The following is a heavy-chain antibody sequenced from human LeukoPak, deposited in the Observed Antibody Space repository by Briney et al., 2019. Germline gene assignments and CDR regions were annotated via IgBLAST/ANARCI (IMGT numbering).Heavy chain of an antibody. CDR1: GFTFSSYA. J-gene: IGHJ4*02. CDR3: AKDQLRYFDWSAPCYFDY. Sequence: PGGSPSLSCAVSGFTFSSYAMSWVRQGPGKGLEWVSAISGSGGSTYYADSVKGRFTISRDNSKNTLYLQMNSLRAEDTAVYYCAKDQLRYFDWSAPCYFDYWGQGTLVTVSS. V-gene: IGHV3-23*01. CDR2: ISGSGGST. D-gene: IGHD3-9*01.